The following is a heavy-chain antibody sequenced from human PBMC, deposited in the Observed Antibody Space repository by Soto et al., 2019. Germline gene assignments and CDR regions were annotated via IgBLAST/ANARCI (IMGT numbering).Heavy chain of an antibody. CDR1: GFTFSSYD. CDR3: AREEFIAAAPNYYYYGMDV. CDR2: IGTAGDT. Sequence: PGGSLRLSCAASGFTFSSYDMHWVRQATGKGLEWVSAIGTAGDTYYPGSVKGRFTISRENAKNSLYLQMNSLRAEDTAVYYCAREEFIAAAPNYYYYGMDVWGQGTTVTVSS. J-gene: IGHJ6*02. D-gene: IGHD6-13*01. V-gene: IGHV3-13*01.